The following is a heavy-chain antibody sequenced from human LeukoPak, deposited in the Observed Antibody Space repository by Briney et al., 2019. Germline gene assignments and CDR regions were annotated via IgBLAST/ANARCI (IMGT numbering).Heavy chain of an antibody. V-gene: IGHV3-30*02. Sequence: GGSLRLSCAASGFTFSSYGMHWVRQAPGKGLEWVAFIRYDGSNKYYADSVKGRFTISRDNSKNTLYLQMNSRRAEDTAVYYCAKEDYDSSGPGPFDYWGQGTLVTVSS. CDR3: AKEDYDSSGPGPFDY. CDR1: GFTFSSYG. D-gene: IGHD3-22*01. J-gene: IGHJ4*02. CDR2: IRYDGSNK.